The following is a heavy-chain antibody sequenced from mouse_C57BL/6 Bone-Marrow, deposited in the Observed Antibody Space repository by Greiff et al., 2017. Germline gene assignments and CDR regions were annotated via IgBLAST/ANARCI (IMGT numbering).Heavy chain of an antibody. Sequence: VQLQQSGAELVKPGASVKLSCKASGYTFTEYTIHWVKQRSGQGLEWIGWFYPGSGSIKYNEKFKDKTTLTADKSSSTVYMELSRLTSEDSAVYFCARHATHYGNYAAWFAYWGQGTLVTVSA. CDR3: ARHATHYGNYAAWFAY. CDR2: FYPGSGSI. V-gene: IGHV1-62-2*01. CDR1: GYTFTEYT. D-gene: IGHD2-1*01. J-gene: IGHJ3*01.